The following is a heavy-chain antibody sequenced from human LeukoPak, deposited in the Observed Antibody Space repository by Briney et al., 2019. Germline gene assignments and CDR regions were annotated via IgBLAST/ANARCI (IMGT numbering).Heavy chain of an antibody. CDR1: GYTFTSYD. CDR3: ARIPRGWQGFLNMDV. CDR2: MNPNSGNT. V-gene: IGHV1-8*01. D-gene: IGHD6-19*01. Sequence: GASVKVSCKASGYTFTSYDINWVRQATGHGLEWMGWMNPNSGNTGYAQKFQGRVTMTRNTSISTAYMELSSLRSEDTAVYYCARIPRGWQGFLNMDVWGKGTTVTVSS. J-gene: IGHJ6*03.